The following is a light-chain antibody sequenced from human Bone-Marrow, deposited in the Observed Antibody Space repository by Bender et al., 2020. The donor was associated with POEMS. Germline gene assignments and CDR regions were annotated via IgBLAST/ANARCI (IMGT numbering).Light chain of an antibody. V-gene: IGLV2-11*01. CDR1: SSDVGRYTY. CDR2: NVN. Sequence: QSALTQPPSVSGSPGQSVTISCTGTSSDVGRYTYVSWYQHHPGEPPKLIIYNVNHLASGVPDRFSASKSGTSASLAITGLQAEDEGDYSCQSYDNSLGGWVFGGGTKLTVL. CDR3: QSYDNSLGGWV. J-gene: IGLJ3*02.